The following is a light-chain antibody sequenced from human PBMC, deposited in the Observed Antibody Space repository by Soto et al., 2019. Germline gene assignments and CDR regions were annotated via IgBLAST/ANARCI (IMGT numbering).Light chain of an antibody. CDR1: QDIGNW. CDR3: QQTHSIPPT. V-gene: IGKV1-12*01. Sequence: DIQVTQSPPSRAASVGDRVTITFLASQDIGNWMTWYQQKPGKAPKLLIYAASSVQSGVPARLSGSGSATFFTLTIHNLQPDDFATYFCQQTHSIPPTFGPGTKVDIK. CDR2: AAS. J-gene: IGKJ2*01.